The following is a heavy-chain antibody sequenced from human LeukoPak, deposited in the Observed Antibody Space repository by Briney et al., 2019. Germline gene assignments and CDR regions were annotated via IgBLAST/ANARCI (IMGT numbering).Heavy chain of an antibody. CDR3: AKDDAPFVVVPASTDYMDV. Sequence: GGSLRLSCAASGFTFSSYAMHWVRQAPGKGLEWVAVISYDGSNKYYADSVKGRFTISRDNSKNTLYLQMNSLRAEDTAVYYCAKDDAPFVVVPASTDYMDVWGKGTTVTVSS. J-gene: IGHJ6*03. D-gene: IGHD2-2*01. V-gene: IGHV3-30-3*01. CDR2: ISYDGSNK. CDR1: GFTFSSYA.